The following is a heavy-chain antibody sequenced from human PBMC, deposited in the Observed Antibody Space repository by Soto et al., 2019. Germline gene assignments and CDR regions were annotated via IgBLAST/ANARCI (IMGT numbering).Heavy chain of an antibody. J-gene: IGHJ4*02. Sequence: GESLKISCAASGFTFSSYAMSWVRQAPGKGLEWVSAISASGDSTYYADSVKGRFTISRDNSKNTLYLQMNSLRAEDTAVYYCAKDPNYYDSSAYRDYWGQGTLVTVSS. D-gene: IGHD3-22*01. CDR1: GFTFSSYA. CDR3: AKDPNYYDSSAYRDY. V-gene: IGHV3-23*01. CDR2: ISASGDST.